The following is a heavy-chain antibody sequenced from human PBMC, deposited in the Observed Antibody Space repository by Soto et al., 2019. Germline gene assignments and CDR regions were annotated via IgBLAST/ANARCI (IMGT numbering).Heavy chain of an antibody. D-gene: IGHD2-15*01. CDR1: GGSISSSSYY. J-gene: IGHJ4*02. CDR3: ARRIIYCSGGSCYPAHFDY. Sequence: SETLSLTCTVSGGSISSSSYYWGWIRQPPGKGLEWIGSIYYSGSTYYNPSLKSRVTISVDTSKNQFSLKLSSVTAADTAVYYCARRIIYCSGGSCYPAHFDYWGQGTQVTVSS. CDR2: IYYSGST. V-gene: IGHV4-39*01.